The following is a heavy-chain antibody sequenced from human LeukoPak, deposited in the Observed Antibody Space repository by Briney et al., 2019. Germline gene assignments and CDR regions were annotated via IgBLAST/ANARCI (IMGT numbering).Heavy chain of an antibody. D-gene: IGHD6-6*01. V-gene: IGHV3-33*01. CDR2: IWYDGSNK. CDR1: GFTFRSYG. CDR3: ARDCKLVIDY. Sequence: GRSLRLSCAASGFTFRSYGMHWVRQAPGKGLEWVAVIWYDGSNKYYADSVKGRFTISRDNPKNTLYLQMNSLRAEDTAVYYCARDCKLVIDYWGQGTLVTVSS. J-gene: IGHJ4*02.